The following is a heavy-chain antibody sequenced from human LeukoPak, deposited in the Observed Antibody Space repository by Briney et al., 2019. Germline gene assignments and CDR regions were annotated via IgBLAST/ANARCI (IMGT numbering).Heavy chain of an antibody. J-gene: IGHJ4*02. CDR3: ASDGGMTTVTTSPDY. Sequence: PGGSLRLSCAASGFTFSSYAMHWVRQAPGKGLEWVAVISYDGSNKYYADSVKGRFTISRDNSKNTLYLQMNSLRAEDTAVYYCASDGGMTTVTTSPDYWGQGTLVTVSS. D-gene: IGHD4-17*01. CDR1: GFTFSSYA. CDR2: ISYDGSNK. V-gene: IGHV3-30-3*01.